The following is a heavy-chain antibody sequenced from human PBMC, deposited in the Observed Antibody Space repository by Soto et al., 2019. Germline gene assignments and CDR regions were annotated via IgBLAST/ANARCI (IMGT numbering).Heavy chain of an antibody. CDR2: IDPSDSQT. Sequence: PGESLKISCKGSGYSFAGYWITWVRQKPGKGLEWMGRIDPSDSQTYYSPSFQGQVTISADKSISTAYLQWSSLKASDTAMYYCAIGPGFDPWGQGTLVTVSS. CDR3: AIGPGFDP. J-gene: IGHJ5*02. CDR1: GYSFAGYW. V-gene: IGHV5-10-1*04.